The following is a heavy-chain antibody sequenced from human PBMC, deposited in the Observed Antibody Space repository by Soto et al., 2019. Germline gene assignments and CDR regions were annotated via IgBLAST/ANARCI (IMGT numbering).Heavy chain of an antibody. CDR3: ARGGYTVVAAMYWFDP. D-gene: IGHD2-15*01. Sequence: ASVKASSKASGGTISRSSTIIITQKTVQGLEWMGGIIPIFGTANYAQKFQGRVTITADESTSTAYMELSSLRSEDTAVYYCARGGYTVVAAMYWFDPWGQGTLVTVSS. CDR2: IIPIFGTA. J-gene: IGHJ5*02. CDR1: GGTISRSS. V-gene: IGHV1-69*13.